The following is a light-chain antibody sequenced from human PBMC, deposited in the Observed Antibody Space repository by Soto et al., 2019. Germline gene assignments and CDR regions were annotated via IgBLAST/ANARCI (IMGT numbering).Light chain of an antibody. CDR2: EVS. CDR3: QQYNSF. V-gene: IGKV1-5*03. J-gene: IGKJ2*01. CDR1: ESINKW. Sequence: DIQMTQSPSTLFVSVGDTVTITCRASESINKWLAWYQQKPGKAPKLLIYEVSTLESGVPSRFSGSGSGTEFTLTICSLQPDVIATNYCQQYNSFFGQGTKLEIQ.